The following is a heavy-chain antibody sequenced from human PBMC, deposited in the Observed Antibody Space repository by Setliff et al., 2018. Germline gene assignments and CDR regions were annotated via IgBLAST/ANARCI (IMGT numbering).Heavy chain of an antibody. D-gene: IGHD4-17*01. CDR3: AGGRRYDYGWDFDY. CDR1: GFTFSSYN. V-gene: IGHV4-38-2*01. CDR2: ISHSGST. Sequence: GSLRLSCAASGFTFSSYNMDWVRQAPGKGLEWIGSISHSGSTYYNPSLRSRVTISLDTSKNQFSPKLTSVTAADTAVYYCAGGRRYDYGWDFDYWGQGTLVTVSS. J-gene: IGHJ4*02.